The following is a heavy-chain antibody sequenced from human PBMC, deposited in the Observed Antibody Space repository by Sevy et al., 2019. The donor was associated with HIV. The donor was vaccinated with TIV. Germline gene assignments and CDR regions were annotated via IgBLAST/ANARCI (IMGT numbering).Heavy chain of an antibody. D-gene: IGHD3-22*01. V-gene: IGHV3-66*01. Sequence: GGSLRLSCAASEFSVTDNYMSWVRQAPGTGLERVSTIYSGASTFYADPVKGRFTISRDNSKNTLYLHMNSLRAEDTAVDDCAGDRYDDASGYYYYYYGLDVWGQGTTVTVSS. CDR3: AGDRYDDASGYYYYYYGLDV. CDR1: EFSVTDNY. J-gene: IGHJ6*02. CDR2: IYSGAST.